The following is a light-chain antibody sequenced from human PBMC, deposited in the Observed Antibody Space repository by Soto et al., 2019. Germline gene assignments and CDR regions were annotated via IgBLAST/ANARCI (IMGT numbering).Light chain of an antibody. CDR2: DVS. J-gene: IGLJ1*01. CDR1: SSDVGGYNY. CDR3: CSYVGSPFV. V-gene: IGLV2-11*01. Sequence: QSALTQPRSGSGSPGQSVTISCTGTSSDVGGYNYVSWYQQYPGKAPKLMIYDVSKRPSGVPDRFSGSKSGNTASLTISGLQAEDEADYYCCSYVGSPFVFGTGIKLTVL.